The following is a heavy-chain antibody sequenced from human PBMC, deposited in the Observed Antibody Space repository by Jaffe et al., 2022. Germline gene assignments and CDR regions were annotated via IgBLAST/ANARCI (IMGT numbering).Heavy chain of an antibody. CDR3: ARHPRITMVRGVITWFDP. CDR1: GYSISSGYY. V-gene: IGHV4-38-2*01. CDR2: IYHSGST. D-gene: IGHD3-10*01. Sequence: QVQLQESGPGLVKPSETLSLTCAVSGYSISSGYYWGWIRQPPGKGLEWIGSIYHSGSTYYNPSLKSRVTISVDTSKNQFSLKLSSVTAADTAVYYCARHPRITMVRGVITWFDPWGQGTLVTVSS. J-gene: IGHJ5*02.